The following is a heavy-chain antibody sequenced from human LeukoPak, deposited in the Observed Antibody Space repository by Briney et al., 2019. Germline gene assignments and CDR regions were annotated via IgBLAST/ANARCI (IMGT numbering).Heavy chain of an antibody. CDR1: GLTVSSSY. Sequence: GSLRLSCAASGLTVSSSYMSWVRQAPGKGLEWVSIIYNDGSTYYADSMKGRFTISRDNAKNTLYLQMNSLRAEDTAVYYCARDGYNSGQFDYWGQGTLVTVSS. CDR3: ARDGYNSGQFDY. J-gene: IGHJ4*02. D-gene: IGHD5-24*01. V-gene: IGHV3-53*01. CDR2: IYNDGST.